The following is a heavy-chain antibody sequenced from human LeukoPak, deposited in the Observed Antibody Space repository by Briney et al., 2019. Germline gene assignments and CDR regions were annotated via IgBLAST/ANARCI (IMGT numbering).Heavy chain of an antibody. J-gene: IGHJ5*02. CDR2: INPNSGGT. Sequence: ASVKVSCKASGYTFTGYYMHWVRQAPGQGLEWMGWINPNSGGTNYAQKFQGRVTMTRGTSISTAYMELSRLRSDDTAVYYCARSKGYCSSTSCYPWFDPWGQGTLVTVSS. CDR1: GYTFTGYY. V-gene: IGHV1-2*02. CDR3: ARSKGYCSSTSCYPWFDP. D-gene: IGHD2-2*01.